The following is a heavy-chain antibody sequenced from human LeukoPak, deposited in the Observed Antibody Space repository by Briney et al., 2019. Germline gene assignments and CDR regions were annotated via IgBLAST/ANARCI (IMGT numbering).Heavy chain of an antibody. CDR1: GYSFISYW. D-gene: IGHD1-26*01. V-gene: IGHV5-51*01. Sequence: GESLKISCKSSGYSFISYWIGWVRQMPGKGLEWMGIIYPVDSDTRYSPSFQGQVTISADKSISTAYLQWSSLKASDTAMYYCASAVVGAHGAFDIWGQGTMATVSS. CDR3: ASAVVGAHGAFDI. CDR2: IYPVDSDT. J-gene: IGHJ3*02.